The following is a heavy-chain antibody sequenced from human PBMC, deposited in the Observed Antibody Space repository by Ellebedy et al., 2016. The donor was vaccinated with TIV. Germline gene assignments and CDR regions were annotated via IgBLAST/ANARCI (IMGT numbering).Heavy chain of an antibody. V-gene: IGHV4-59*08. Sequence: MPGGSLRLSCTVSRGSISCYYWSWFRQPPGKGLEWIGFIYYDGRSNYNAALKSRVDVSLDTSKNQVSLRLSSVTAADTAVYYCATTDGDYWGQGILVTVSS. J-gene: IGHJ4*02. D-gene: IGHD4-17*01. CDR2: IYYDGRS. CDR1: RGSISCYY. CDR3: ATTDGDY.